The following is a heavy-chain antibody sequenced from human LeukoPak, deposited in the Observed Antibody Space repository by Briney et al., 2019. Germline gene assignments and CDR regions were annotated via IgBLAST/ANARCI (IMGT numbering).Heavy chain of an antibody. CDR1: GFTFSSYA. D-gene: IGHD3-22*01. J-gene: IGHJ4*02. CDR2: ISGSGGST. CDR3: AKGKDSPYYFDY. V-gene: IGHV3-23*01. Sequence: GGSLRLSCAASGFTFSSYAMSWVRQAPGKGLEWVSSISGSGGSTYYAGSVKGRFTISRGNSKNTLYLQMNSLRAEDTAVYYCAKGKDSPYYFDYWGQGTLVTVSS.